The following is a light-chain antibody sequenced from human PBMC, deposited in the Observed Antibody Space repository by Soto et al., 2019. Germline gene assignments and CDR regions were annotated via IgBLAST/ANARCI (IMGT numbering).Light chain of an antibody. CDR3: QQTYTTPRT. CDR2: ATS. Sequence: DTQMTQSPSSLSASVGDRISITCRASQTVSTYLNWYQQKPGKAPTLLISATSTLQSGVPSRFRGSGYGTDFTLTITSLQPEDFATYYCQQTYTTPRTFGQGTKGDIK. J-gene: IGKJ1*01. V-gene: IGKV1-39*01. CDR1: QTVSTY.